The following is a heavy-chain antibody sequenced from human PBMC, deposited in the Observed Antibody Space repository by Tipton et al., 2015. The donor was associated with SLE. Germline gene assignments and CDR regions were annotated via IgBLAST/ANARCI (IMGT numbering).Heavy chain of an antibody. J-gene: IGHJ4*02. CDR2: YDPETAET. V-gene: IGHV1-24*01. CDR1: GFTLTDLS. Sequence: QSGAEVKKPGASVRISCKVSGFTLTDLSTHWVRQAPGKGLEWMGGYDPETAETIYAQDFQGRVTMTEDTSVDTAYLELSSLRSEDTAVYFCATYYYDSSVYYYFDYWGQGTLVTVSS. D-gene: IGHD3-22*01. CDR3: ATYYYDSSVYYYFDY.